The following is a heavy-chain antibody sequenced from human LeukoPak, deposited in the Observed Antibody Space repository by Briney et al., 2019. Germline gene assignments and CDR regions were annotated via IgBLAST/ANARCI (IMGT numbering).Heavy chain of an antibody. J-gene: IGHJ4*02. D-gene: IGHD5-12*01. V-gene: IGHV1-69-2*01. CDR2: VDPEDGET. Sequence: GASVKVSCKVSGYTFTEYYMHWVQEAPGKGLEWMGLVDPEDGETIYAEKFQGRVTITADESTSTAYMELSSLRSEDTAVYYCARVTSGYENRGSDYWGQGTLVTVSS. CDR3: ARVTSGYENRGSDY. CDR1: GYTFTEYY.